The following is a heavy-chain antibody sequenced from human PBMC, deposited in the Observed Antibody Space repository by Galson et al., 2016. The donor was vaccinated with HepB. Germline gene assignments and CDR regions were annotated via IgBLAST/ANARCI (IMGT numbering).Heavy chain of an antibody. D-gene: IGHD3-10*01. CDR3: ARDYGMLRGGVFVY. J-gene: IGHJ4*02. Sequence: SETLSLTCTVSGGSISSYYWNWIRQPPGKGLEWIGYIYYSGSTNYNPSLKSRVTISVDTSENQFSLKLTSVTAADTAVYYCARDYGMLRGGVFVYWGQGTLVTVSS. V-gene: IGHV4-59*01. CDR2: IYYSGST. CDR1: GGSISSYY.